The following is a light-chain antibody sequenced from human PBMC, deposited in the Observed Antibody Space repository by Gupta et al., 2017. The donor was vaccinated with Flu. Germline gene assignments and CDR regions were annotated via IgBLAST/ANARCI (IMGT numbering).Light chain of an antibody. CDR3: QQYNNWPPRS. CDR1: QSVSSN. CDR2: GAS. J-gene: IGKJ2*03. V-gene: IGKV3-15*01. Sequence: EIGRTQSPATLSVSGGERATLSYRASQSVSSNLAWYQQKPGQAPRLLIYGASTRATGIPARFSGSGSGTEFTLTISSLQSEDFAVYYCQQYNNWPPRSFGHGTKLEIK.